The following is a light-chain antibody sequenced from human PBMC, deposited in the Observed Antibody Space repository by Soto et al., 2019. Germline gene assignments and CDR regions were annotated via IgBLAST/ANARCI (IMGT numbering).Light chain of an antibody. CDR3: LQDKNYHPT. CDR1: QGIRND. V-gene: IGKV1-6*01. CDR2: AAS. J-gene: IGKJ1*01. Sequence: AIQMTQSPSSLSASVGDRVTITCRTSQGIRNDLGWYQQKPGKAPKLLIYAASSLQSGVPSRFSGSGSGTDFTLTISSLQPEDFDTYYCLQDKNYHPTFGQGTKVDIK.